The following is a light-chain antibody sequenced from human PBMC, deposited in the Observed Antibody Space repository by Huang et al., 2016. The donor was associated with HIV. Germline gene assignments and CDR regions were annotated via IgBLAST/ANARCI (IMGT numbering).Light chain of an antibody. CDR2: GAS. J-gene: IGKJ1*01. CDR3: QQYGSSPWT. V-gene: IGKV3-20*01. Sequence: EIVLTQSPGTLSLSPGERVTLSCRASQSFSSYYLAWYQQKFGQAPRLLIYGASSRATGSPDRFSGSGAGTDFTLTISRREPEDFAVYYCQQYGSSPWTFGQGTKVEIK. CDR1: QSFSSYY.